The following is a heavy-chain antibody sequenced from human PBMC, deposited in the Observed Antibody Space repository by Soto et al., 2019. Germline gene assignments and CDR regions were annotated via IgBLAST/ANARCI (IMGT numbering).Heavy chain of an antibody. CDR2: ISYDGSNK. CDR3: ARGESGLFPGWYYYGMDV. D-gene: IGHD2-15*01. J-gene: IGHJ6*02. CDR1: GFTFSSYA. Sequence: QVQLVESGGGVVQPGRSLRLSCAASGFTFSSYAMHWVRQAPGKGLEWVAVISYDGSNKYYADSVKGRFTISRDNSKNTLYLQMNSLRAEDTAVYYCARGESGLFPGWYYYGMDVWGQGTTVTVSS. V-gene: IGHV3-30*04.